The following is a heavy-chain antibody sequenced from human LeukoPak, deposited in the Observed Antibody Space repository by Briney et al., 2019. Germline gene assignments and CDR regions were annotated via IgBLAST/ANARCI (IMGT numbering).Heavy chain of an antibody. J-gene: IGHJ6*03. V-gene: IGHV1-8*03. D-gene: IGHD3-3*01. CDR3: ARGFGVVTLTRYYYMDV. CDR1: GYTFTSYD. CDR2: MNPNSGNT. Sequence: ASVKVSCKASGYTFTSYDINWVRQATGQGLEWMGWMNPNSGNTGYAQKFQGRVTITRNTSISTAYMELSSLRSEDTAVYYCARGFGVVTLTRYYYMDVWGKGTTVTVSS.